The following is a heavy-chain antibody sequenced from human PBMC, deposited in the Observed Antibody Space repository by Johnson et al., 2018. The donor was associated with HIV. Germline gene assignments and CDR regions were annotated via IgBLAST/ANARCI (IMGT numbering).Heavy chain of an antibody. J-gene: IGHJ3*02. V-gene: IGHV3-20*04. CDR3: ARGYSYEWRGELDAFDI. D-gene: IGHD5-18*01. CDR2: INWNGGST. Sequence: VQLVESGGGVVRPGGSLRLSCAASGFTFADYGMTWVRQAPGKGLEWVSGINWNGGSTGYADSVKGRFTISRDDAKNSLYLQMNSLRAEDTALYYCARGYSYEWRGELDAFDIWGQGTIVTVSS. CDR1: GFTFADYG.